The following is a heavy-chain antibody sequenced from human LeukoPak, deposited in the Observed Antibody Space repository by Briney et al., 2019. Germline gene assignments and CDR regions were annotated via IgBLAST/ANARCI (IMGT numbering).Heavy chain of an antibody. V-gene: IGHV4-4*07. D-gene: IGHD7-27*01. J-gene: IGHJ4*02. Sequence: SETLSLTCTVSGASIDTYHWNWIRQPAGKGLEWIGRIYSSGSTNYNPSLKGRVTMPVETSTNQVSLKVTSVTAADTAMYYCASGADAFETSGDYFDYWGQGTLVTVSS. CDR3: ASGADAFETSGDYFDY. CDR1: GASIDTYH. CDR2: IYSSGST.